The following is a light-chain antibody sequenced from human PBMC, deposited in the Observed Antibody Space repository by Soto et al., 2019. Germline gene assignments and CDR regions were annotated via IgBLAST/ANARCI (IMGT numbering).Light chain of an antibody. V-gene: IGKV1-12*01. CDR1: QPLGAW. Sequence: DLQMTQFPSSVSASVGDRVTITCRASQPLGAWLAWYQQKPGKAPKLLIYATSTSESGVPSRFSGSGSGTEFTLTISSLQPEDFATYYCQQADIFQLTFGGGTRVEIK. CDR2: ATS. J-gene: IGKJ4*01. CDR3: QQADIFQLT.